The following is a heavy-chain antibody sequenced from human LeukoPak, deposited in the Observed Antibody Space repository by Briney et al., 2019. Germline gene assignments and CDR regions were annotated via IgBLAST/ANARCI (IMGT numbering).Heavy chain of an antibody. CDR3: SRGTATRCIGGICPAARSYFDL. CDR1: EFSIGDYA. J-gene: IGHJ4*02. V-gene: IGHV3-49*03. Sequence: PGGSLRLSCTASEFSIGDYAMSWFRQSPGKGLEWVGFVRSEAYGGTIEYAAPVKGRITVSRDASKSVAYMELSSLKTEDTAVYYCSRGTATRCIGGICPAARSYFDLWGQGTLVTVSS. CDR2: VRSEAYGGTI. D-gene: IGHD2-15*01.